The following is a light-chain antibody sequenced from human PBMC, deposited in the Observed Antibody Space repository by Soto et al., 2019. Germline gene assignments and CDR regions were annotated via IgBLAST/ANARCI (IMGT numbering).Light chain of an antibody. CDR3: QQYNRYWT. CDR1: QSISTW. CDR2: KAS. Sequence: DIPMTQSPSTLSASVGDRVTITCRASQSISTWLASYQHKPGKAPKLLIYKASNLESGVPSRFSGSGSGTEFTLTISSLQPDDFATYYCQQYNRYWTFGQGTKVEIK. V-gene: IGKV1-5*03. J-gene: IGKJ1*01.